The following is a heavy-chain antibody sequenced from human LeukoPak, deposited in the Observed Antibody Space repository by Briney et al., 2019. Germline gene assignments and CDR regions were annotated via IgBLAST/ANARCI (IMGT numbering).Heavy chain of an antibody. Sequence: PGGSLRLSCAASGFTFSSYAMNWVRQAPGKGLEWVSAITDNGVSTYYADSVKGRFTISRDNSKNTLYLQMNSLRVEDTAIYYCARIAAAAYGGAYYFDYWGQGTLVTVSS. CDR1: GFTFSSYA. CDR3: ARIAAAAYGGAYYFDY. J-gene: IGHJ4*02. D-gene: IGHD6-13*01. V-gene: IGHV3-23*01. CDR2: ITDNGVST.